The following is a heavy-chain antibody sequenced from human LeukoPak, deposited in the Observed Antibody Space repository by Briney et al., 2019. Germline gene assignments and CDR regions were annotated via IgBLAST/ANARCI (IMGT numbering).Heavy chain of an antibody. CDR1: GFTFSSYE. CDR2: ISSSGSTI. J-gene: IGHJ4*02. V-gene: IGHV3-48*03. CDR3: ASARLGEFDY. Sequence: PGGSLRLSCAASGFTFSSYEMNWVRQAPGKGLEWVSYISSSGSTIYYADSVKGRFTISRDNAKNSLHLQMNSLRAEDTAVYYCASARLGEFDYWGQGTLVTVSS. D-gene: IGHD3-16*01.